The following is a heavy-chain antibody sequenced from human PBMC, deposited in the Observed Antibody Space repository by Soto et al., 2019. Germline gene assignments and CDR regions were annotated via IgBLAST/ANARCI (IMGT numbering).Heavy chain of an antibody. J-gene: IGHJ4*02. CDR1: GFIFSEYS. CDR2: ISGSSSHM. D-gene: IGHD3-16*01. Sequence: GGSLRLSXKASGFIFSEYSMSWVRQAPGKGLEWVSSISGSSSHMYYADSLKGRFTISRDNAKNSLYLQMSGLRAEDAAVYFLAKITSLPCKKCFPPPYYYDFWGQGILVTVSS. V-gene: IGHV3-21*01. CDR3: AKITSLPCKKCFPPPYYYDF.